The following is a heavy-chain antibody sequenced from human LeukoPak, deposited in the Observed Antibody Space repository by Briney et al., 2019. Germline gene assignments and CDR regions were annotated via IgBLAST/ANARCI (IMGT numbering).Heavy chain of an antibody. CDR3: ARDSQRYGSGSYYFDY. D-gene: IGHD3-10*01. V-gene: IGHV3-30-3*01. J-gene: IGHJ4*02. CDR2: ISYDGSNK. Sequence: PGGSLRLSCAASGFTFSSYAMHWVRQAPGKGLEWVAVISYDGSNKYYADSVKGRFTISRDNSKNTLYLQMKSLRAEDTAVYYCARDSQRYGSGSYYFDYWGQGTLVTVSS. CDR1: GFTFSSYA.